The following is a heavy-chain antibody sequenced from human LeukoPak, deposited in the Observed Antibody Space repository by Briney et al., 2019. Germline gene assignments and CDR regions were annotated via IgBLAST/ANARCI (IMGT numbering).Heavy chain of an antibody. J-gene: IGHJ6*04. CDR1: GGSISSSNYY. V-gene: IGHV4-39*01. D-gene: IGHD2-2*01. Sequence: SETLSLTCTVSGGSISSSNYYWGWLRQPPGKGLGWIGTIYNSGNTYYNPSLKSRVTISVDTSKNQFSLKLSSVTAADTAVYFCARQGGFASSAGVWGKGTTVTVSS. CDR3: ARQGGFASSAGV. CDR2: IYNSGNT.